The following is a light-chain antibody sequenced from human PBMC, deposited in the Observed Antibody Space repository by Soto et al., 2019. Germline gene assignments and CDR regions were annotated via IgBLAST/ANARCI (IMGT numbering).Light chain of an antibody. CDR3: SSYAVTNIFV. CDR1: SSDVGGYNY. Sequence: ALAQPPSASGSPGQSVTISCTGTSSDVGGYNYVSWYQQHPGKAPKVIIYEVSKRPSGVPDRFSGSNSGSTASLTVSGLQAEDEADYCCSSYAVTNIFVFGTGTKV. V-gene: IGLV2-8*01. CDR2: EVS. J-gene: IGLJ1*01.